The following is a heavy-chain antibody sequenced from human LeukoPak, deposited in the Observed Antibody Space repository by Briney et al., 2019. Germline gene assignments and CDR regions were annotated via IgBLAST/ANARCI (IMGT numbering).Heavy chain of an antibody. Sequence: ASVKVSCKVSGYTLTGLSMHWVRQAPGKGLEWMGGFDPEDGETIYAQKFQGRVTMTEDTSTDTAYMELSSLRSEDTAVYYCATDPRTDRCSSTSCYGGYWGQGTLVTVSS. J-gene: IGHJ4*02. D-gene: IGHD2-2*01. CDR1: GYTLTGLS. V-gene: IGHV1-24*01. CDR2: FDPEDGET. CDR3: ATDPRTDRCSSTSCYGGY.